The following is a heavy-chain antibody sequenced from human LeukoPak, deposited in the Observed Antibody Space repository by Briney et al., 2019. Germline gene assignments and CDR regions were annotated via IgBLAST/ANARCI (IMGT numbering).Heavy chain of an antibody. V-gene: IGHV1-46*01. J-gene: IGHJ3*02. CDR1: GYTFTSYY. CDR3: ARVGRADAFDI. CDR2: INPSGGST. D-gene: IGHD2-15*01. Sequence: ASVKLSCKASGYTFTSYYIHWVRQAPGQGLEWMGIINPSGGSTSYAQKFQGRVTMTRDTSTSTVYMELSSLRSEDTAVYYCARVGRADAFDIWGQGTMVTVSS.